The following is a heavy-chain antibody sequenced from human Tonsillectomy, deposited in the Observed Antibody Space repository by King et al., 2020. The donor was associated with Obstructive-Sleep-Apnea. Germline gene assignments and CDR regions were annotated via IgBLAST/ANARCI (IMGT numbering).Heavy chain of an antibody. CDR2: ISWNGGSR. CDR3: AKDISYDILTGDFDY. CDR1: GFTFDDYA. V-gene: IGHV3-9*01. D-gene: IGHD3-9*01. Sequence: VQLVESGGGLAQPGRSLRLSCAASGFTFDDYAMHWVRQAPGKGLEWVSGISWNGGSRGYADSVKGRFTISRDNAKSSLYLQMNSLRAEDTALNYCAKDISYDILTGDFDYWGQGTLVTVSS. J-gene: IGHJ4*02.